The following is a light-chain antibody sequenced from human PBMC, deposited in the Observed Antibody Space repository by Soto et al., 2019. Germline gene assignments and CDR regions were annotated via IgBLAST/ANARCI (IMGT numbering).Light chain of an antibody. CDR2: GAS. CDR3: QSYENSRWT. V-gene: IGKV3-20*01. J-gene: IGKJ1*01. CDR1: QNVRSSY. Sequence: IVLTQSPGTLSLSPGERATLSFRASQNVRSSYLVWYQQKAGQAPRLLIYGASSTATGLPDRFSGSGSGTDFTLTISRLEPEDFAVYYCQSYENSRWTFGQGTKVQIK.